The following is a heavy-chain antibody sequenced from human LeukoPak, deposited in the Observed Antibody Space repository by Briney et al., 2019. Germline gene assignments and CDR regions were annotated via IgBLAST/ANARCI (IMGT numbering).Heavy chain of an antibody. D-gene: IGHD3-10*01. V-gene: IGHV4-38-2*02. CDR2: MYYSGTT. Sequence: SETLSLTCTVSGYSIRSGYYWGWIRQPPGKGLEGIGSMYYSGTTYYNLSLKSRVTISVDTSKNQISLKLKSVTAADTAVYYCTRGPLLWFGELRFDPWGQGTLVTVSS. CDR3: TRGPLLWFGELRFDP. J-gene: IGHJ5*02. CDR1: GYSIRSGYY.